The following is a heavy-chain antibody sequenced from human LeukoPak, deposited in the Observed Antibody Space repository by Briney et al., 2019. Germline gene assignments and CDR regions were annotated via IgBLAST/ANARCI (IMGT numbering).Heavy chain of an antibody. CDR1: GFTFSSYS. J-gene: IGHJ4*02. Sequence: GGSLRLSCAASGFTFSSYSMNWVRQAPGKGLEWVSSISSSSSYIYYADSVKGRFTISRDNAKNSLYLQMNSLRAEDTAVYYCAKSYVPGRWLQLALADYWGQGTLVTVSS. CDR2: ISSSSSYI. CDR3: AKSYVPGRWLQLALADY. V-gene: IGHV3-21*04. D-gene: IGHD5-24*01.